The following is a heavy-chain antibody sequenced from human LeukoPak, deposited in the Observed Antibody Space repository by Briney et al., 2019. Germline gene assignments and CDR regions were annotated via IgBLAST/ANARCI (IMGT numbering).Heavy chain of an antibody. Sequence: SETLSLTCLVSGGSISSDYWSWIRQPPGKGLEWIGYIYYSGSTTYNPSLKGRVTISVDTSKNQFSLKLSSVTAADTAVYYCARVDPDSSSTLEVFDYWGQGTLVTVSS. D-gene: IGHD6-6*01. J-gene: IGHJ4*02. V-gene: IGHV4-59*01. CDR2: IYYSGST. CDR1: GGSISSDY. CDR3: ARVDPDSSSTLEVFDY.